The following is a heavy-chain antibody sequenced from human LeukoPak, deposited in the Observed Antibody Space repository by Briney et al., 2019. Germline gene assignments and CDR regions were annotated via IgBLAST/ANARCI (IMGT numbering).Heavy chain of an antibody. J-gene: IGHJ3*02. V-gene: IGHV3-66*01. CDR1: EFSVGSNY. D-gene: IGHD3-22*01. CDR3: ARESLGSYKTVVIVARGHDAFDM. Sequence: PGGSLRLSCAASEFSVGSNYMTWVRQAPGKGLEWVSLIYSGGSTYYADSVKGRFTISRDNSKNTLYLQMNSLRAEDTAVYYCARESLGSYKTVVIVARGHDAFDMWGQGTMVTVSS. CDR2: IYSGGST.